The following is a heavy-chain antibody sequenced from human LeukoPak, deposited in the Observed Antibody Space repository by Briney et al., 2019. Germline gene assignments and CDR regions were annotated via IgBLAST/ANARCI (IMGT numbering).Heavy chain of an antibody. CDR2: INQDGSKE. CDR3: VRDGGVSGYDLLDY. Sequence: PGGSLRLSCAASGFTFSNYWMTWVRQAPGKGLEWVAHINQDGSKEYYMDSVKARFTISRDNAKNSLPLQMNSLRAEDTAVYYCVRDGGVSGYDLLDYWGQGTLVTVSS. D-gene: IGHD5-12*01. CDR1: GFTFSNYW. J-gene: IGHJ4*02. V-gene: IGHV3-7*01.